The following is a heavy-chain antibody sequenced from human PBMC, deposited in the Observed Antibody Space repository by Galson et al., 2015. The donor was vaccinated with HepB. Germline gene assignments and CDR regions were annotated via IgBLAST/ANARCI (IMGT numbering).Heavy chain of an antibody. V-gene: IGHV3-15*01. CDR2: IKGKTDGGTT. D-gene: IGHD3-3*01. CDR1: GFTFSNAS. CDR3: TTGPNDFWSGYMGYYYMDV. J-gene: IGHJ6*03. Sequence: SLRLSCAASGFTFSNASMSWVRQAPGKGLEWVGRIKGKTDGGTTDYAAPVKGRFTISRDDSKNTLYVQMNSLKTEDTAVYYCTTGPNDFWSGYMGYYYMDVWGKGTTVTVSS.